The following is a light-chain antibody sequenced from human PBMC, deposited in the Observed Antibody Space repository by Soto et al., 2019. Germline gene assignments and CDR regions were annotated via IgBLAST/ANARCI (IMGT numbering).Light chain of an antibody. J-gene: IGKJ1*01. CDR1: QSVRSN. CDR2: GAS. Sequence: IVMPQSPATLSVSPGERVTLSCRASQSVRSNLVWYQQRPGQAPRLLIYGASSRATGVPARFSGSGSGTEFTLTISSLQSEDFAVYYCQHYNNWPPWTFGQGTKVDIK. V-gene: IGKV3-15*01. CDR3: QHYNNWPPWT.